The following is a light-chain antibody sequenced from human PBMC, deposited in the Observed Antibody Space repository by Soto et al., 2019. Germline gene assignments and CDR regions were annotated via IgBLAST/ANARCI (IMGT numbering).Light chain of an antibody. CDR2: HTS. J-gene: IGKJ1*01. CDR1: QSISSY. Sequence: DIQMTQSPSSLSASVGDRVTITCRASQSISSYLNWYQQKPGKAPKVLIYHTSSLQSGVPSRFSGSGAGTEFTLIISSLQPEDFATYYCQQSYSTPRTFGQGTKVEVK. V-gene: IGKV1-39*01. CDR3: QQSYSTPRT.